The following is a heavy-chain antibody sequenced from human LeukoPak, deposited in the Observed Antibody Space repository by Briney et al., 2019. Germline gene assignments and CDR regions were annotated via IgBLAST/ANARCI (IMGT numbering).Heavy chain of an antibody. CDR1: GGSISDHY. J-gene: IGHJ4*02. D-gene: IGHD1-26*01. Sequence: KPSETLSLTCTVSGGSISDHYWNWIRQPPGKGLEWIGYIYYSGSTSYNPSLKSRVTISVDTSKNQFSLKLTSVTAADTAVYYCARLAPYPGVWASDYWGQGTLVTVSS. CDR2: IYYSGST. V-gene: IGHV4-59*08. CDR3: ARLAPYPGVWASDY.